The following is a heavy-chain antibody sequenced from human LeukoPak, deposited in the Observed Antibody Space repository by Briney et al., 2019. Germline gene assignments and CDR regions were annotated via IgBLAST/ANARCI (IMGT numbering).Heavy chain of an antibody. V-gene: IGHV3-48*02. CDR1: GFTFSSYS. Sequence: GGSLRLSCAASGFTFSSYSMNWVRQAPGKGLEWVSYISSSSSTIYYADSVKGRFTISRDNAKNSLYLQMNSLRDEDTAVYYCARETGSSSWFGGDAFDIWGRGTMVTVSS. CDR2: ISSSSSTI. D-gene: IGHD6-13*01. CDR3: ARETGSSSWFGGDAFDI. J-gene: IGHJ3*02.